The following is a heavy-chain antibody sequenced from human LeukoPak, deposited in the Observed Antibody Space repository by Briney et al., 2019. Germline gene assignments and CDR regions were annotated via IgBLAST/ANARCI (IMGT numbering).Heavy chain of an antibody. D-gene: IGHD5-24*01. V-gene: IGHV3-30-3*01. J-gene: IGHJ4*02. CDR3: ARYRRDGYNYFDY. CDR1: GFTFSSYA. Sequence: GGSLRLSCAASGFTFSSYAMSWVRQAPGKGLEWVAVISYDGSNKYYADSVKGRFTISRDNSKNTLYLQMNSLRSEDTAVYYCARYRRDGYNYFDYWGQGTLVTVSS. CDR2: ISYDGSNK.